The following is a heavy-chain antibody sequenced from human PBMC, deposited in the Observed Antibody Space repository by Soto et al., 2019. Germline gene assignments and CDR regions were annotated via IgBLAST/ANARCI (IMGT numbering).Heavy chain of an antibody. Sequence: EILLVESGGGLVQPGGSLRLSCAASGFTFSDYYMDWVRQAPGMGLEWVARIKNKLNSYTVEYAASLEGRFTISRDDSKNSVYLQMNSLKTEDTAVYFCARARRGYPPDEWGQGTLVTVSS. CDR3: ARARRGYPPDE. V-gene: IGHV3-72*01. CDR2: IKNKLNSYTV. CDR1: GFTFSDYY. D-gene: IGHD3-22*01. J-gene: IGHJ4*02.